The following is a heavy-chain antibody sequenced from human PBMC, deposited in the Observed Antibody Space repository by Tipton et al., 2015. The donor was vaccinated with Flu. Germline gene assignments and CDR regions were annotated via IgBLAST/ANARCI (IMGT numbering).Heavy chain of an antibody. V-gene: IGHV4-39*07. CDR1: GGSISSSSYY. Sequence: TLSLTCTVSGGSISSSSYYWGWIRQPPGEGLEWIGSIYYSGSTYYNPSLKSRVTISVDTSKNQFSLKLSSVTAADTAVYYCAREVGWFDPWGQGTLVTVSS. CDR2: IYYSGST. CDR3: AREVGWFDP. J-gene: IGHJ5*02.